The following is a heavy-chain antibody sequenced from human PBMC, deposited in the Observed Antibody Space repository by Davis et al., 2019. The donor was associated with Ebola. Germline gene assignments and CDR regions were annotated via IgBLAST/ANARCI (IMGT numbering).Heavy chain of an antibody. CDR1: GGSISSYY. V-gene: IGHV4-59*08. Sequence: PSETLSLTCTVSGGSISSYYWSWIRQPPGKGLEWIGYIYYSGSTNYNPSLKSRVTISVDTSKNQFSLKLSSVTAADTAVYYCARVRNLGEYYYYGMDVWGQGTTVTVSS. J-gene: IGHJ6*02. D-gene: IGHD1-14*01. CDR2: IYYSGST. CDR3: ARVRNLGEYYYYGMDV.